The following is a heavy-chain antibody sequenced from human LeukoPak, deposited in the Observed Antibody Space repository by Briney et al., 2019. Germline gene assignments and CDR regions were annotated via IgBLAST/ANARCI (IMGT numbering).Heavy chain of an antibody. CDR1: GYTFTGYF. V-gene: IGHV1-2*06. Sequence: GASVKVSCKASGYTFTGYFMCWVRQAPVQGLEWMGRINPNSGGTNYAQKFQDRVTMTRDTSISTAYMELSRLRSDDTAVYYCARGPRITMIVVVTLEDYWGQGTLVTVSS. CDR2: INPNSGGT. D-gene: IGHD3-22*01. J-gene: IGHJ4*02. CDR3: ARGPRITMIVVVTLEDY.